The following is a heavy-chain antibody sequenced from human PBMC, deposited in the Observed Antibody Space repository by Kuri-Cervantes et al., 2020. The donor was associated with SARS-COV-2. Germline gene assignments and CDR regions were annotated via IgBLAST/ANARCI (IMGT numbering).Heavy chain of an antibody. CDR2: IGTNNGNK. J-gene: IGHJ6*02. CDR3: ARKGVVVPTPVDYYYAMDV. D-gene: IGHD2-2*01. Sequence: GGSLRLSCKASGYTFTGYYMHWVRQAPGQGLEWMGWIGTNNGNKVYAQKFQGRVTMTTDTSTNTASMELTSLRSDDTAVYYCARKGVVVPTPVDYYYAMDVWGQGTTVTVSS. CDR1: GYTFTGYY. V-gene: IGHV1-18*04.